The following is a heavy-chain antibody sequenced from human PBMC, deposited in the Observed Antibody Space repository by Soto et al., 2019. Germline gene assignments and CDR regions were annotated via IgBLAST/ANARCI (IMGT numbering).Heavy chain of an antibody. V-gene: IGHV3-23*01. CDR3: AIDLWWYTH. J-gene: IGHJ4*02. D-gene: IGHD2-15*01. CDR1: GFTFSDHA. Sequence: EVQLLESGGGLVQPGGSLRLSCTASGFTFSDHAMTWVRQAPGKGLEWLSGISGGGSGAYYADSVKGRFTGSRANSNNTLFLQMDSLRVEDTAVYYCAIDLWWYTHWGQGTLVTVSS. CDR2: ISGGGSGA.